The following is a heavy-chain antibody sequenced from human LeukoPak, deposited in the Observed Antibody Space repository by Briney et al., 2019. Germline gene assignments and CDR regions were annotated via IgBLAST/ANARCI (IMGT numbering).Heavy chain of an antibody. J-gene: IGHJ5*02. D-gene: IGHD3-10*01. V-gene: IGHV3-23*01. CDR3: AKDGQYYYGSGSYPNWFDP. CDR2: ISGSGGST. CDR1: GFTFSSYG. Sequence: GGSLRLSCAASGFTFSSYGMSWVRQAPGKGLEWVSAISGSGGSTYYADSVKGRFTISRDNSKNTPYLQMNSLRAEDTAVYYCAKDGQYYYGSGSYPNWFDPWGQGTLVTVSS.